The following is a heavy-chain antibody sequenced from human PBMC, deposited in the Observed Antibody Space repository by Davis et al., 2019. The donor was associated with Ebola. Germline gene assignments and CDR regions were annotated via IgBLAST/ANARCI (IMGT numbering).Heavy chain of an antibody. CDR2: ISGSGGST. CDR3: ARGNSSWYFDL. D-gene: IGHD4-23*01. CDR1: GFTFSSYA. V-gene: IGHV3-23*01. Sequence: GESLKISCAASGFTFSSYAMSWVRQAPGKGLEWVSAISGSGGSTYYADSVKGRFTISRDNSKNTLYLQMNSLRAEDTAVYYCARGNSSWYFDLWGRGTLVTVSS. J-gene: IGHJ2*01.